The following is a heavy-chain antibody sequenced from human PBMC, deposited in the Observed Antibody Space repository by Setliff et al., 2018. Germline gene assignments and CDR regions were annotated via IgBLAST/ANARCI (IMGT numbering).Heavy chain of an antibody. D-gene: IGHD3-22*01. CDR3: AKGGGSYCADSGCPPYLFDP. Sequence: ASVKVSCKASGGTFSSYAISWVRQAPGQGLEWMGWIKPNGGDTQYAQKFQGRVTMTRDTSINTAYLDLRSLSSDDTAIYYCAKGGGSYCADSGCPPYLFDPWGQGTLVTVSS. CDR1: GGTFSSYA. CDR2: IKPNGGDT. J-gene: IGHJ5*02. V-gene: IGHV1-2*02.